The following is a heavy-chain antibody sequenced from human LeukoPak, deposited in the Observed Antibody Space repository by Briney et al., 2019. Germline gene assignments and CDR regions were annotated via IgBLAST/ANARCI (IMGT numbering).Heavy chain of an antibody. CDR2: ISGSGGST. V-gene: IGHV3-23*01. Sequence: GGSLRLSCAASGFTFSSYAMSWVRQAPRKGLEWVSAISGSGGSTYYADSVKGRFTISRDNSKNTLYLQMNSLRAEDTAVYYCAKGPAMVIYYFDYWGQGTLVTVSS. J-gene: IGHJ4*02. CDR3: AKGPAMVIYYFDY. D-gene: IGHD5-18*01. CDR1: GFTFSSYA.